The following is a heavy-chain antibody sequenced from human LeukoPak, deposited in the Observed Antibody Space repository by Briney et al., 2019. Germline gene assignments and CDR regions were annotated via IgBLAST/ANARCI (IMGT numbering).Heavy chain of an antibody. D-gene: IGHD6-6*01. Sequence: SGGSLRLSCAASGFTFDDYAMHWVRQAPGRGLEWVSGISWNSGSIGHADSVKGRFTISRDNAKNSLYLQMNSLRAEDTALYYCAKDFSSSSVVGYFDYWGQGTLVTVSS. CDR2: ISWNSGSI. CDR1: GFTFDDYA. CDR3: AKDFSSSSVVGYFDY. J-gene: IGHJ4*02. V-gene: IGHV3-9*01.